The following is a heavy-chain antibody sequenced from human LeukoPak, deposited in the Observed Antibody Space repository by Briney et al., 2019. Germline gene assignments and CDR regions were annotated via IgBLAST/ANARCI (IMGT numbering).Heavy chain of an antibody. CDR3: ARATCWSH. CDR1: GFTFSGSW. CDR2: IKPDGSDK. V-gene: IGHV3-7*01. D-gene: IGHD2-2*01. Sequence: GGSLRLSCAASGFTFSGSWMSWIRQAPGKGLERVANIKPDGSDKYYVDSVKGRFTISRDNAKNSLYLQMNSLRAEDTAVYYCARATCWSHWGQGTLVTVSS. J-gene: IGHJ4*02.